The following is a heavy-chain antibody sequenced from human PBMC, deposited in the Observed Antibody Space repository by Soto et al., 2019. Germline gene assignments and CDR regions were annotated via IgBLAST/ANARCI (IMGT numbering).Heavy chain of an antibody. V-gene: IGHV3-30-3*01. CDR2: ISYDGSNK. CDR3: ARDNFVVVVAASYGMDV. D-gene: IGHD2-15*01. Sequence: GGSLRLSCAASGFTFSSYAMHWVRQAPGKGLEWVAVISYDGSNKYYADSVKGRFTISRDNSKNTLYLQMNSLRAEDTAVYYCARDNFVVVVAASYGMDVWGQGTTVTVSS. CDR1: GFTFSSYA. J-gene: IGHJ6*02.